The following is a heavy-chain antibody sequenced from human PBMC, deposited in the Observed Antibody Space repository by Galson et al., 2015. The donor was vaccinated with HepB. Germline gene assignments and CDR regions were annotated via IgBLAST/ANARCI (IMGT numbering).Heavy chain of an antibody. D-gene: IGHD1-20*01. CDR2: INNDGSST. CDR1: GFTFSGYW. CDR3: ARNRNSYNLDV. Sequence: SLRLSCAASGFTFSGYWIDWVRQAPGKGLMWVSRINNDGSSTTYADSVKGRFTISRDNAKYTLYLQMNSLRADDTAVYYCARNRNSYNLDVWGKGTTVTVSS. V-gene: IGHV3-74*01. J-gene: IGHJ6*04.